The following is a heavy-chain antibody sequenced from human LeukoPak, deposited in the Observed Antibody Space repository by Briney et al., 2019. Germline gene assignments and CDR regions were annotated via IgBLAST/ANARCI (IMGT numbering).Heavy chain of an antibody. CDR1: GFIVSGDF. V-gene: IGHV4-4*02. J-gene: IGHJ4*02. CDR2: IFHSGNT. D-gene: IGHD1-1*01. CDR3: AREWAGTDY. Sequence: GSLRLSCAASGFIVSGDFMSWVRQPPGKGLEWIGEIFHSGNTNYNPPLKSRVTISVDKSKNQFSLKLSSVTAADTAVYYCAREWAGTDYWGQGTLVTVSS.